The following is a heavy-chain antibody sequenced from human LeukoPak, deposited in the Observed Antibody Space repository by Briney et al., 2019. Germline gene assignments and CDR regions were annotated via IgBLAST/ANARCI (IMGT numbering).Heavy chain of an antibody. CDR2: INPSGGST. D-gene: IGHD1/OR15-1a*01. CDR3: ARDMVRGNSLDY. Sequence: ASVKVSCTTSGYTFTSYYMRWVRQAPGQGLVWMGIINPSGGSTSYAQKFQGRVTMTRDTSTSTVYMELSSLRSEDTAVYYCARDMVRGNSLDYWGQGTLVTVSS. J-gene: IGHJ4*02. V-gene: IGHV1-46*01. CDR1: GYTFTSYY.